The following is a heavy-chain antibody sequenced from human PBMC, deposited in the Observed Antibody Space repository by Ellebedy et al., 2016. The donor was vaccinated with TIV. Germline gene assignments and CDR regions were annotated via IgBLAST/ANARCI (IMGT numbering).Heavy chain of an antibody. CDR2: VYYSGSP. Sequence: MPSETLSLTCTVSGGSTSTYYWTWIRLPPGKGLDWIGNVYYSGSPNYNPSLKSRVTISLDTSKKQFSLKLDSVTAADPAVYYCARGFLSKWLDPWGRGILVTVAS. J-gene: IGHJ5*02. CDR1: GGSTSTYY. V-gene: IGHV4-59*01. CDR3: ARGFLSKWLDP.